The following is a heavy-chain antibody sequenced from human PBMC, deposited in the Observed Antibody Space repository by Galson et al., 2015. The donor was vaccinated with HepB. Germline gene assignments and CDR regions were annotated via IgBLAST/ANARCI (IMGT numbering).Heavy chain of an antibody. CDR1: GFIFRSHV. V-gene: IGHV3-30*18. J-gene: IGHJ4*02. CDR3: AHDSGGYYFLDF. CDR2: ISNDGDKE. D-gene: IGHD3-22*01. Sequence: SLRLSCAASGFIFRSHVMYWVRQAPGKGLEWVALISNDGDKEKYADSVQGRFSVSRDNSENTLFLQMNSLRPEDTAMYYCAHDSGGYYFLDFWGQGTLVTVSS.